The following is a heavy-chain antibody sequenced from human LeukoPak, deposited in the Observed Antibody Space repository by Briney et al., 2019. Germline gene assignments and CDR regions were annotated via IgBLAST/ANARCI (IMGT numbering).Heavy chain of an antibody. D-gene: IGHD1-26*01. CDR1: GYTFTTYD. CDR3: ARAVIVGTIQFDY. J-gene: IGHJ4*02. V-gene: IGHV1-8*01. Sequence: GATVKVSCKASGYTFTTYDINWVRQAAGRGLEWMGWMNPNSGNTGYAQKFQGRVAVTRDTSISTAYMELSSLRSEDTAVYYCARAVIVGTIQFDYWGQGTLVTVSS. CDR2: MNPNSGNT.